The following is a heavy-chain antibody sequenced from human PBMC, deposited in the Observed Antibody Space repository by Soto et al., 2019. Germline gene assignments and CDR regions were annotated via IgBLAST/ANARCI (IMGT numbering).Heavy chain of an antibody. V-gene: IGHV3-73*02. CDR1: EFTFSGSA. J-gene: IGHJ4*02. CDR3: TSRKTGSASPYFFVY. Sequence: EVQLVESGGGLVQPGGSLKLSCVASEFTFSGSAMHWVRQASGKGLEWVGRIRSKDNHYATTYAASVNGRFTISRDDSKNTAYLQMNSLTTEDTAVYFCTSRKTGSASPYFFVYWGQGTLVTVSS. CDR2: IRSKDNHYAT. D-gene: IGHD2-2*01.